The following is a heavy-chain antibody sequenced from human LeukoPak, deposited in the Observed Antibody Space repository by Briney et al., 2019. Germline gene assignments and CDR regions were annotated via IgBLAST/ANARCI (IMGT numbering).Heavy chain of an antibody. Sequence: PGGSLRLSCTASGFTFSSYSMNWVRQAPGKGLEWVSSISSSSSYIYYADSVKGRFTISRDNSKNTVYLQMNSLRVEDTARYYCARDHAPAGGGLDYWGQGTQVTVSP. V-gene: IGHV3-21*04. D-gene: IGHD6-13*01. J-gene: IGHJ4*02. CDR2: ISSSSSYI. CDR1: GFTFSSYS. CDR3: ARDHAPAGGGLDY.